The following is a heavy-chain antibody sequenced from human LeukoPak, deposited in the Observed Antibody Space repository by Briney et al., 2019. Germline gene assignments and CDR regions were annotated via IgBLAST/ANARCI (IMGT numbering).Heavy chain of an antibody. V-gene: IGHV4-34*01. J-gene: IGHJ4*02. CDR1: GGSFSGYY. D-gene: IGHD6-25*01. Sequence: SSETLSLTCAVYGGSFSGYYWSWIRQPPGKGLEWIGEINHSGSTNYNPSLKSRVTISVDTSKNQFSLKLSSVTAADTAVYYCARSPQRRGYYFDYWGQETLVTVSS. CDR3: ARSPQRRGYYFDY. CDR2: INHSGST.